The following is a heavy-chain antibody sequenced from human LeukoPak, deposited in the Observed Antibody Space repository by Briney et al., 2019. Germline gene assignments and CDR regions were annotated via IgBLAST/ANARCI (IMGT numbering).Heavy chain of an antibody. J-gene: IGHJ3*02. V-gene: IGHV3-23*01. CDR2: ISGSGGST. CDR3: ARDLTGWGAFDI. CDR1: GFTFSSYG. Sequence: PGGSLRLSCAASGFTFSSYGMSWVRQAPGKGLEWVSAISGSGGSTYYANSVKGRFTISRDNAKNSLYLQMNSLRAEDTAVYYCARDLTGWGAFDIWGQGTMVTVSS. D-gene: IGHD3-9*01.